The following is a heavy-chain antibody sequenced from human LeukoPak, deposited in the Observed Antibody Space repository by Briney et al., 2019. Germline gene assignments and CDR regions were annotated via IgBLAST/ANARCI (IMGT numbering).Heavy chain of an antibody. CDR2: IYYSGST. CDR1: GGSISSGTYY. Sequence: SQTLSLTCTVSGGSISSGTYYWSWIRRHPGKGLEWIGYIYYSGSTYYNPSLKSRVTISVDTSKNQFSLKLSSVTAADTAVYYCARALGCSSSSCYSFFDYWGQGTPVTVSS. CDR3: ARALGCSSSSCYSFFDY. D-gene: IGHD2-2*01. V-gene: IGHV4-31*03. J-gene: IGHJ4*02.